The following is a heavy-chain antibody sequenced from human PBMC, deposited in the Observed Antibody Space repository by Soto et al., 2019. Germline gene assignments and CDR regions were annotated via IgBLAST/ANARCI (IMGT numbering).Heavy chain of an antibody. CDR1: GGTFSSYT. V-gene: IGHV1-69*04. D-gene: IGHD3-10*01. CDR2: IIPILGIA. CDR3: ARDLSYYGSGSAMGYYYYYGMDV. J-gene: IGHJ6*02. Sequence: GASVKVSCKASGGTFSSYTISWVRQAPGQGLEWMGRIIPILGIANYAQKFQGRVTITADKSTSTAYMELSSLRSEDTAVYYCARDLSYYGSGSAMGYYYYYGMDVWGQGTTVTVSS.